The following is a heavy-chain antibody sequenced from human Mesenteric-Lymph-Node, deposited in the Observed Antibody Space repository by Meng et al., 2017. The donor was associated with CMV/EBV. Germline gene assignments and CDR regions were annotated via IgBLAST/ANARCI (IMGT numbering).Heavy chain of an antibody. CDR1: GGSISSGGYY. CDR3: ARDAVGAPFDP. J-gene: IGHJ5*02. Sequence: CTVSGGSISSGGYYWSWIRQHPGKGPEWIGYIYYSGSTYYNPSLKSRVTISVDTSKNQFSLKLSSVTAADTAVYYCARDAVGAPFDPWGQGTLVTVSS. CDR2: IYYSGST. D-gene: IGHD1-26*01. V-gene: IGHV4-31*03.